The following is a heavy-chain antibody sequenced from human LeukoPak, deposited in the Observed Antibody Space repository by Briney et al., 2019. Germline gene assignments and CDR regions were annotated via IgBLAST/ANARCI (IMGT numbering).Heavy chain of an antibody. CDR3: ARELNDFWSGYYH. V-gene: IGHV3-7*01. J-gene: IGHJ5*02. CDR2: IKQDGSEK. CDR1: GFTFSSYW. Sequence: GGSLRLSCAASGFTFSSYWMSWVRQAPGKGLEWVANIKQDGSEKYYVDSVKGRFTISRDNAKNSLYLQMNSLRAEDTAVYYCARELNDFWSGYYHWGQGTLVTVSS. D-gene: IGHD3-3*01.